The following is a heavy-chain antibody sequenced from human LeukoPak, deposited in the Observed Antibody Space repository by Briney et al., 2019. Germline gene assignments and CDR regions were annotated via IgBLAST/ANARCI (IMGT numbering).Heavy chain of an antibody. CDR3: VIDLGDYNDF. D-gene: IGHD2-15*01. CDR2: INTHDTDT. V-gene: IGHV3-74*01. CDR1: GGTFSSYW. J-gene: IGHJ4*02. Sequence: GGSLRLSCAVSGGTFSSYWMHWVRHGPGRGLRLVSRINTHDTDTNYADSVKGRFTISRDNAKNTLYLQMSSLRADDTAVYYCVIDLGDYNDFWGQGTLVSVSS.